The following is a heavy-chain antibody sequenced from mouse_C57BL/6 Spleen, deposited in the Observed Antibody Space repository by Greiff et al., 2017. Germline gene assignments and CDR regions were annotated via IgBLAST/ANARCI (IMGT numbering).Heavy chain of an antibody. D-gene: IGHD2-1*01. CDR3: SGGGNGYYAMDY. J-gene: IGHJ4*01. V-gene: IGHV14-3*01. Sequence: VQLQQSVAELVRPGASVKLSCTASGFTFKNTYMHWVKQRPEQGLEWIGRIDPANGNTKYAPKFQGKATITADTSSNTAYLQHSSLTSEDAAIFYCSGGGNGYYAMDYWGQGTSVTVSS. CDR2: IDPANGNT. CDR1: GFTFKNTY.